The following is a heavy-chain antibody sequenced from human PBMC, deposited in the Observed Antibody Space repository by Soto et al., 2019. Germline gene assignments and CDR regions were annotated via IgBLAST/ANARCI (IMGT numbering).Heavy chain of an antibody. CDR3: ARVGHPYYYDSSGYLYFGY. CDR1: GFTFSSYA. Sequence: LRLSCAASGFTFSSYAMHWVRQAPGKGLEWVAVISYDGSNKYYADSVKGRFTISRDNSKNTLYLQMNSLRAEDTAVYYCARVGHPYYYDSSGYLYFGYWGQGTLVTVSS. J-gene: IGHJ4*02. CDR2: ISYDGSNK. V-gene: IGHV3-30-3*01. D-gene: IGHD3-22*01.